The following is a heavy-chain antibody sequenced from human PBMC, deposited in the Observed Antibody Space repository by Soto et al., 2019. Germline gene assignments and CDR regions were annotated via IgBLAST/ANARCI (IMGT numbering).Heavy chain of an antibody. D-gene: IGHD3-3*01. Sequence: GGSRRLPFTVSGFTFGSHAMSWVRQAPGKGLECVSGISGSGGTTFYADSVKGRFTISRDNSKKTLYRKMNSLRAEETAVYYCAKTPYDFWSSGQYLFDHWGQGTPVTVSS. CDR2: ISGSGGTT. CDR3: AKTPYDFWSSGQYLFDH. V-gene: IGHV3-23*01. CDR1: GFTFGSHA. J-gene: IGHJ5*02.